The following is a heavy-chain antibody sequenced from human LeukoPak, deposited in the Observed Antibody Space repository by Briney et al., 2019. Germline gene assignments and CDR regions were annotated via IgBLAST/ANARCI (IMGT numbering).Heavy chain of an antibody. J-gene: IGHJ6*03. V-gene: IGHV1-18*01. D-gene: IGHD2-2*03. CDR2: ISAYNGNT. CDR3: ARDGYCSSTSCRSTQYYYYYYYMDV. CDR1: GYTFTSYG. Sequence: ASVKVSCKASGYTFTSYGISWVRQAPGQGLEWMGWISAYNGNTNYAQKLQGRVTMTTDKSTSTAYMELRSLRSDDTAVYYCARDGYCSSTSCRSTQYYYYYYYMDVWGKGTTVTVSS.